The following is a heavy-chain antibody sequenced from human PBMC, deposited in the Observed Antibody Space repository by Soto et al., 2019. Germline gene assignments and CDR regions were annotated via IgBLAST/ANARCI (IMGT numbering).Heavy chain of an antibody. V-gene: IGHV3-53*01. CDR2: LYSDYDT. CDR3: ARGGGYSYGTPLDY. D-gene: IGHD5-18*01. Sequence: GGSLRLSCAASGFTVSSNYMSWVRQPPGKGLEWVSVLYSDYDTYYADSVKGRFTISRDDSKNTLYLQMNSLRAEDTAVYFCARGGGYSYGTPLDYWGQGTLVTVSS. CDR1: GFTVSSNY. J-gene: IGHJ4*02.